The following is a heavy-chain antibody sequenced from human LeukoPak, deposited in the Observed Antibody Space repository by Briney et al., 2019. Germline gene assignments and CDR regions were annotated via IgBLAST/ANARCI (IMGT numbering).Heavy chain of an antibody. Sequence: SETLSLTCAVYGGSFSGYYWSWIRQPPGKGLEWIGEINHSGSTNYNPSLKSRVTISVDTSKNQFSLKLSSVTAADTAVYYCARFNTAMGNYYYYYMDVWGKGTTVTVSS. CDR1: GGSFSGYY. D-gene: IGHD5-18*01. V-gene: IGHV4-34*01. CDR2: INHSGST. J-gene: IGHJ6*03. CDR3: ARFNTAMGNYYYYYMDV.